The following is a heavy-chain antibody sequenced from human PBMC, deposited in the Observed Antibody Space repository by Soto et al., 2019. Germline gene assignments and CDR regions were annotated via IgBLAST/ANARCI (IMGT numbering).Heavy chain of an antibody. Sequence: GGSLRLSCAASGFTFSSYGMHWVRQAPGKGLEWVAVISYDGSNKYYADSVKGRFTISRDNSKNTLYLQMNSLRAEDTAVYYCAKDRIVGYGDYVLFSWGQGTLVTVSS. J-gene: IGHJ5*02. V-gene: IGHV3-30*18. CDR2: ISYDGSNK. D-gene: IGHD4-17*01. CDR1: GFTFSSYG. CDR3: AKDRIVGYGDYVLFS.